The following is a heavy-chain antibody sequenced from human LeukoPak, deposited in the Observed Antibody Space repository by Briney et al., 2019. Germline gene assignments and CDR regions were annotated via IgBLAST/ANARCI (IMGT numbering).Heavy chain of an antibody. CDR1: GITLSNYA. D-gene: IGHD2-8*02. V-gene: IGHV3-23*01. CDR3: ARVTGPTSYGPVDY. CDR2: ISGSGGTA. Sequence: GGSLRLSCTASGITLSNYAMTWVRQAPGKGLEWVSSISGSGGTAYYTGSIKGRFTISRDDSKNTLDLQMNSLRVEDSALYYCARVTGPTSYGPVDYWGQGTLVTVSS. J-gene: IGHJ4*02.